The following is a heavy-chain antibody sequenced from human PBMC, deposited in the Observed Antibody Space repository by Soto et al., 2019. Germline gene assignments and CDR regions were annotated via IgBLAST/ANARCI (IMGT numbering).Heavy chain of an antibody. CDR1: GGSISSSSYY. Sequence: QLQLQESGPGLVKPSETLSLTCTVSGGSISSSSYYWGWIRQPPGKGLEWIGSIYYSGSTYYNPSLKSRVTISVDTSKNQFSLKLSSVTAADTAVYYCAREVVAALYNWFDPWGQGTLVTVSS. V-gene: IGHV4-39*01. CDR3: AREVVAALYNWFDP. J-gene: IGHJ5*02. CDR2: IYYSGST. D-gene: IGHD2-15*01.